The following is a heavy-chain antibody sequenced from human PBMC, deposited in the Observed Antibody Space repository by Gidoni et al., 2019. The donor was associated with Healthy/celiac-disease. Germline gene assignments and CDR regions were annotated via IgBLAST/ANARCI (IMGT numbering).Heavy chain of an antibody. CDR2: IKQDGSEK. CDR3: AREFLSSTLLVYYYYYMDV. Sequence: EVQLVESGGGLVQPGGSLRLSCAASGFTFRSHWMSWVRQAPGKGLEWVANIKQDGSEKYYVDSVKGRFTISRDNAKNSLYLQMNSLRAEDTAVYYCAREFLSSTLLVYYYYYMDVWGKGTTVTVSS. J-gene: IGHJ6*03. CDR1: GFTFRSHW. V-gene: IGHV3-7*01. D-gene: IGHD2-2*01.